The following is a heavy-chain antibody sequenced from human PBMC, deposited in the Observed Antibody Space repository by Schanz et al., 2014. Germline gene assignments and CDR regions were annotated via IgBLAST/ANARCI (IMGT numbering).Heavy chain of an antibody. CDR1: GFTFSAYA. CDR3: AKPPREYCNYDSCPNWFES. V-gene: IGHV3-23*01. Sequence: EVQLLESGGGLVQPGGSLRLSCAASGFTFSAYAMTWVRQIPGKGLEWVSAISASGGTTYYADSVKGRFTISRDNSKNTLYLQMNSLRAEDTAVYYCAKPPREYCNYDSCPNWFESWGQGTLVTVSS. CDR2: ISASGGTT. J-gene: IGHJ5*01. D-gene: IGHD2-15*01.